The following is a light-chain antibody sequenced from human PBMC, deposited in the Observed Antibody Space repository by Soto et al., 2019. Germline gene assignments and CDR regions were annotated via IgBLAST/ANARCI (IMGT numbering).Light chain of an antibody. CDR2: GAS. Sequence: EIVMTQSPATLSVSPGERATLSCRASQSISTTLVWYQQKPGQAPRLLIYGASTRATGVPARFSGSGSGTEFTLTISSLQSEDFAVYYCQQYNSWVTFGGGTKVDIK. CDR3: QQYNSWVT. CDR1: QSISTT. J-gene: IGKJ4*01. V-gene: IGKV3-15*01.